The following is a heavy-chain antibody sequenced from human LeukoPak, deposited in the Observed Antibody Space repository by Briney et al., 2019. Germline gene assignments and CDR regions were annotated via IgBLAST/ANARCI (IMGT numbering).Heavy chain of an antibody. CDR1: GYTFTSYG. V-gene: IGHV1-18*01. Sequence: GASVKVSCKASGYTFTSYGISWVRQAPGQGLEWMGWISTYTGNTNYAQNLQDRVTMTTDTSTSTAYMELRSLRSDDTAVYYCARGSYGDYGDWYFDLWGRGTLVTVSS. D-gene: IGHD4-17*01. CDR3: ARGSYGDYGDWYFDL. CDR2: ISTYTGNT. J-gene: IGHJ2*01.